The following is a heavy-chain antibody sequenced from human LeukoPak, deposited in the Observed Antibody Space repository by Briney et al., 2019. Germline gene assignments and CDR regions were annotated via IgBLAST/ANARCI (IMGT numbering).Heavy chain of an antibody. D-gene: IGHD6-19*01. Sequence: PAGSLRLSCAASGFTFSTYSMNWVRQAPGKGLEWVSSISSSSSYIYYADSVKGRFTISRDNAKNSLYLQMNSLRAEDTAVYYCARDRIAVAGTWWFDPWGQGTLVTVPS. CDR2: ISSSSSYI. CDR1: GFTFSTYS. V-gene: IGHV3-21*01. J-gene: IGHJ5*02. CDR3: ARDRIAVAGTWWFDP.